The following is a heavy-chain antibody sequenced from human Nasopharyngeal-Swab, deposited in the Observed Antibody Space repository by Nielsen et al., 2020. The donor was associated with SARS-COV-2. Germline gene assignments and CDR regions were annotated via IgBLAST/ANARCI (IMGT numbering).Heavy chain of an antibody. CDR2: INHSGST. Sequence: WSRQQTGKGLEWIGEINHSGSTNYNPSLKSRVTISVDTSKNQFSLKLSSVTAADTAVYYCARGGGRTKHGMDVWGQGTTVTVSS. V-gene: IGHV4-34*01. D-gene: IGHD3-16*01. J-gene: IGHJ6*02. CDR3: ARGGGRTKHGMDV.